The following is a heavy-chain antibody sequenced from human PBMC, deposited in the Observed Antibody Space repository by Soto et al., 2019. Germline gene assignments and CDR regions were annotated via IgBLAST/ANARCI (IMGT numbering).Heavy chain of an antibody. Sequence: EVQLVESGGGLVQPGGSLRLSCAASGFTVSSNYMSWVRQAPGKGLEWVSVIYSGGSTYYADSVKGRFTISRDNSKNTLYLQMNSLRADDSVVYYCAALGVSFDFDYWGQGTLVTVSS. D-gene: IGHD1-26*01. CDR1: GFTVSSNY. CDR3: AALGVSFDFDY. V-gene: IGHV3-66*01. CDR2: IYSGGST. J-gene: IGHJ4*02.